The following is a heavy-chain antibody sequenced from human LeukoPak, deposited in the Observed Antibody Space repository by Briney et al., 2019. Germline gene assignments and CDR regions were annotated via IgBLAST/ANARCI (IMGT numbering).Heavy chain of an antibody. CDR1: GYTFTSYD. Sequence: ASVKVSRKASGYTFTSYDINWVRQATGQGLEWMGWMNPNSGNTGYAQKFQGRVTMTRNTSISTAYMELSSLRSEDTAVYYCARGGDIVVVVAATDWFDPWGQGTLVTVSS. V-gene: IGHV1-8*01. D-gene: IGHD2-15*01. CDR3: ARGGDIVVVVAATDWFDP. J-gene: IGHJ5*02. CDR2: MNPNSGNT.